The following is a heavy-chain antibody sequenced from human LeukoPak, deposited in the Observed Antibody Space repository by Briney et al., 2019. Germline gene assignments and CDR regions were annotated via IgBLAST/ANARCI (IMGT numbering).Heavy chain of an antibody. CDR3: ARVLYSSYNWFDP. Sequence: PSETLSLTCTVSGGSISSGGYYWSWIRQPPGKGLEWIGYIYHSGSTYYNPSLKSRVTISVDRSKNQFSLKLSSVTAADTAVYYCARVLYSSYNWFDPWGQGTLVTVSS. D-gene: IGHD6-6*01. CDR1: GGSISSGGYY. V-gene: IGHV4-30-2*01. J-gene: IGHJ5*02. CDR2: IYHSGST.